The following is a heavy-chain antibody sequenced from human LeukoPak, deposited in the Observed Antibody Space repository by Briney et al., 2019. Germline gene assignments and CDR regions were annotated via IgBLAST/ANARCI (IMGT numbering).Heavy chain of an antibody. CDR1: GYTFTSYD. CDR2: MSPNSGNT. CDR3: ARARYCSSTSCYPRWFDP. J-gene: IGHJ5*02. V-gene: IGHV1-8*03. Sequence: GASVKVSCKXSGYTFTSYDINWVRQATGQGLEWMGWMSPNSGNTGYAQKFQGRVTITRNTSISTAYMELSSLRSEDTAVYYCARARYCSSTSCYPRWFDPWGQGTLVTVSS. D-gene: IGHD2-2*01.